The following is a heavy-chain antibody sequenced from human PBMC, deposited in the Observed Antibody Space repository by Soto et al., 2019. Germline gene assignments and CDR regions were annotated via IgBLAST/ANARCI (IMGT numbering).Heavy chain of an antibody. CDR3: ARALQPRKYSGYDRSYYYYYMDV. J-gene: IGHJ6*03. CDR2: IYYSGST. D-gene: IGHD5-12*01. CDR1: GGSISSGGYY. V-gene: IGHV4-31*03. Sequence: QVQLQESGPGLVKPSQTLSLTCTVSGGSISSGGYYWSWIRQHPGKGLEWIGYIYYSGSTYYNPSLKSRVTISVDTSKNQFSLKLSSVTAADTAVYYCARALQPRKYSGYDRSYYYYYMDVWGKGTTVTVSS.